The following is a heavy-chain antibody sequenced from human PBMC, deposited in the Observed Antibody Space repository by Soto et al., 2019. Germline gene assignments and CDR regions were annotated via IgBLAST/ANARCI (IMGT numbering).Heavy chain of an antibody. CDR2: ISGSGGST. V-gene: IGHV3-23*01. D-gene: IGHD2-2*01. CDR3: AKDRCSSTCCVIMDV. Sequence: GESLRLSCAASGFTFSSYAMSWVRQAPGKGLEWVSAISGSGGSTYYADSVKGRFTISRDNSKNTLYLQMNSLRAEDTAVYYCAKDRCSSTCCVIMDVWGKGTTVTVSS. J-gene: IGHJ6*03. CDR1: GFTFSSYA.